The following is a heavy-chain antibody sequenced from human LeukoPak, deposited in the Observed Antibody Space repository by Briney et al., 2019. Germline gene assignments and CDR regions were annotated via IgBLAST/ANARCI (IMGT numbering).Heavy chain of an antibody. J-gene: IGHJ5*02. CDR2: IKSKTDGGTT. Sequence: PGGSLRLPCAASGFTFSNAWMSWVRQAPGKGLEWVGRIKSKTDGGTTDYAAPVKGRFTISRDDSKNTLYLQMNSLKTEDTAVYYCYYDSSGYYYIWFDPWGQGTLVTVSS. CDR3: YYDSSGYYYIWFDP. D-gene: IGHD3-22*01. CDR1: GFTFSNAW. V-gene: IGHV3-15*01.